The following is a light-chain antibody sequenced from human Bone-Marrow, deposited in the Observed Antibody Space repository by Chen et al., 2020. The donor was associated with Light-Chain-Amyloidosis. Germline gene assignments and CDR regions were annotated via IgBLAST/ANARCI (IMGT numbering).Light chain of an antibody. V-gene: IGKV1-39*01. CDR3: QQTYNAPG. CDR1: QSISNY. CDR2: SAS. J-gene: IGKJ3*01. Sequence: DIQMTQSPSSLSASVGDRVTMTCRASQSISNYLNSYQQRPGKAPKLLIHSASTLQSGVPSRFSGSGFGTDYPLTISSLQPEDFASYYCQQTYNAPGFGPGTKVDI.